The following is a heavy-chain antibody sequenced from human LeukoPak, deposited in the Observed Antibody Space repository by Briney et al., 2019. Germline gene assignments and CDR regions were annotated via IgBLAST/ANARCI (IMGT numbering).Heavy chain of an antibody. D-gene: IGHD3-22*01. CDR1: GGTFISYA. CDR2: IIPIFGTA. Sequence: SVKVSCKASGGTFISYAISWVRQAPGHGLEWMGRIIPIFGTANYAQKFQGRVTITTDESTSTASMELSSLRSEDTAVYFCAARSGYYPDAFDIWGQGTMVTVSS. J-gene: IGHJ3*02. V-gene: IGHV1-69*05. CDR3: AARSGYYPDAFDI.